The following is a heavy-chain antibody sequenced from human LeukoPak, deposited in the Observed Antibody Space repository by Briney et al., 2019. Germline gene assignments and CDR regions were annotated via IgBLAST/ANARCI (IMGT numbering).Heavy chain of an antibody. CDR2: ISGSGGST. V-gene: IGHV3-23*01. CDR1: GFSFTTYS. Sequence: GGSLRLSCAASGFSFTTYSMNWLRQAPGKGLEWVSAISGSGGSTYYADSVKGRFTISRDNSKNTLYLQMNSLRAEDTAVYYCAKAWGAAGIPLLDYWGQGTLVTVSS. D-gene: IGHD6-13*01. J-gene: IGHJ4*02. CDR3: AKAWGAAGIPLLDY.